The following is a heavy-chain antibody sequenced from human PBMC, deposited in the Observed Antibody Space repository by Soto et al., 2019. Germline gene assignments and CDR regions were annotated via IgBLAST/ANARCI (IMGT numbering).Heavy chain of an antibody. V-gene: IGHV5-10-1*01. CDR3: ARQIYDSDTGPNFQYYFDS. J-gene: IGHJ4*02. CDR2: IDPSDSQT. D-gene: IGHD3-22*01. Sequence: VESLKISCKGSGYSFAGYWITCFRQKPVKVLEWMGRIDPSDSQTYYSPSFRGHVTISVTKSITTVFLQWSSLRASDTAMYYCARQIYDSDTGPNFQYYFDSWGQGTPVTVSS. CDR1: GYSFAGYW.